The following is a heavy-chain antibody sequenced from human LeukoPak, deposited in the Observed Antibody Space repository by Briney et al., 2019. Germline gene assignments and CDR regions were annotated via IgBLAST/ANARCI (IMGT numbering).Heavy chain of an antibody. CDR1: GYTFTGYY. CDR2: INPNSGGT. V-gene: IGHV1-2*02. D-gene: IGHD3-3*01. CDR3: ARAYDFWSGYCPFDY. Sequence: ASVKVSCKASGYTFTGYYMHWVRRAPGQGLEWMGWINPNSGGTNYAQKFQGRVTMTRDTSISTAYMELSRLRSDDTAVYYCARAYDFWSGYCPFDYWGQGTLATVSS. J-gene: IGHJ4*02.